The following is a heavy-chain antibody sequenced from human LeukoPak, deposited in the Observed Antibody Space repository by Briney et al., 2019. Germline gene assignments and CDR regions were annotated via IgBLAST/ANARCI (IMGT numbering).Heavy chain of an antibody. D-gene: IGHD6-13*01. CDR1: GGSFSGYY. V-gene: IGHV4-34*01. CDR3: ARGLFGIAAAAPFDY. Sequence: SETLSLTCAVYGGSFSGYYWSWICQPPGKGLEWIGEINHSGSTNYNPSLKSRVTISVDTSKNQFSLKLSSVTAADTAVYYRARGLFGIAAAAPFDYWGQGTLVTVSS. CDR2: INHSGST. J-gene: IGHJ4*02.